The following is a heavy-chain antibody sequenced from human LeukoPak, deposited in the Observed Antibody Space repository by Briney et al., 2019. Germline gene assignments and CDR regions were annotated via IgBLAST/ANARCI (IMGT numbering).Heavy chain of an antibody. CDR1: GDSISSSGSFY. CDR2: VYYSGST. V-gene: IGHV4-39*07. J-gene: IGHJ6*02. D-gene: IGHD3-10*01. CDR3: ARIPVRFDGMDV. Sequence: PSETLSLTCTVSGDSISSSGSFYWGWIRQPPGKGLEWIGSVYYSGSTNYNPSLKSRVTISVDTSKNQFSLKLSSVTAADTAVYYCARIPVRFDGMDVWGQGTTVTVSS.